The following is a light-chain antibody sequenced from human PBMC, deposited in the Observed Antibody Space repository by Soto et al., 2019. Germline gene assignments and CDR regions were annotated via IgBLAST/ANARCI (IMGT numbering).Light chain of an antibody. CDR2: GAS. CDR1: QSVRSGY. J-gene: IGKJ1*01. Sequence: EVVLTQSPGTLSLSPGERATLSCRASQSVRSGYLAWYQQKPGQAPRLLIYGASSRATGIPDRFSGSGSGTDFTLIISRLEPEDSAVYYCQQYDSSPWTFGQGTKVEIK. CDR3: QQYDSSPWT. V-gene: IGKV3-20*01.